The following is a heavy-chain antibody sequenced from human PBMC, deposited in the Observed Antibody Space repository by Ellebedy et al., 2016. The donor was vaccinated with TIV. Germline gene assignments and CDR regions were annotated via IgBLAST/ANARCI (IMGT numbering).Heavy chain of an antibody. CDR1: GGSFRGNY. D-gene: IGHD6-19*01. CDR3: ARARGYSSAYYDY. CDR2: INHSGNT. V-gene: IGHV4-34*01. Sequence: MPSETLSLTFAVYGGSFRGNYWSWIRQPPGKGLEWIGEINHSGNTNSNPSLKSRVTLSVDKSKNQFSLWVTSVTAADSGVYFCARARGYSSAYYDYWGQGALVTVSS. J-gene: IGHJ4*01.